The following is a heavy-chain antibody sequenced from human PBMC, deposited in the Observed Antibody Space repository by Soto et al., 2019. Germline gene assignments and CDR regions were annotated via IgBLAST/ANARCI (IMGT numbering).Heavy chain of an antibody. V-gene: IGHV4-59*08. CDR2: IYYSGST. D-gene: IGHD3-3*01. CDR1: GGSISSYY. J-gene: IGHJ6*03. CDR3: ARHSYYDFWSGDYMDV. Sequence: SETLSLTCTVSGGSISSYYWSWIRQPPGKGLEWIGYIYYSGSTNYNPSLKSRVTISVDTSKNQFSLKLSSVTAADTAVYYCARHSYYDFWSGDYMDVWGKGTTVTVSS.